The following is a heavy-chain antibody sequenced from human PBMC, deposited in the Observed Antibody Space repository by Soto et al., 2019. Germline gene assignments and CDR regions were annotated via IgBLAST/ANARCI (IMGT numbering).Heavy chain of an antibody. V-gene: IGHV4-59*01. CDR2: INYSGRS. Sequence: QVQLQESGPGLVKSSETLSLTCSVSGDSSSTYYWGWIRQPPGKGLEWIGYINYSGRSNQNPSLNSRLGISVDASKNQVSLKLTSVTADDTAVYYCARSYCADSVSCNWFDPWGQGTLVVVSS. CDR3: ARSYCADSVSCNWFDP. J-gene: IGHJ5*02. CDR1: GDSSSTYY. D-gene: IGHD2-8*02.